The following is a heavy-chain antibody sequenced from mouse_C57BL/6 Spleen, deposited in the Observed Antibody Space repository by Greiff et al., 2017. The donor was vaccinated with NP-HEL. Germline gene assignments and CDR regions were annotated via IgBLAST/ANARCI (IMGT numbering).Heavy chain of an antibody. CDR2: INPNNGGT. D-gene: IGHD4-1*01. CDR1: GYTFTDYN. CDR3: ARRGPYWGDY. J-gene: IGHJ4*01. V-gene: IGHV1-18*01. Sequence: VQLKESGPELVKPGASVKIPCKASGYTFTDYNMDWVKQSHGKSLEWIGDINPNNGGTIYNQKFKGKATLTVGKSSSTAYMELRSLTSEDTAVYYCARRGPYWGDYWGQGTSVTVSS.